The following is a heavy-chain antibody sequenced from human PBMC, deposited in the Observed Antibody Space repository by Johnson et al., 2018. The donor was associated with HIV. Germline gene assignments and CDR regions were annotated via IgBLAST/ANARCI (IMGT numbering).Heavy chain of an antibody. D-gene: IGHD4-23*01. J-gene: IGHJ3*02. CDR1: GFTFSNYG. Sequence: QVQLVESGGGVVQPGGSLRLSCAASGFTFSNYGIHWVRQAPGKGLEWVAFIQYDGNHENYIDSVKGRFTISRDNSKNTLYLQMNSLRPEDTAMYYCATERAVVSANAFDIWGQGTMVTVSS. V-gene: IGHV3-30*02. CDR3: ATERAVVSANAFDI. CDR2: IQYDGNHE.